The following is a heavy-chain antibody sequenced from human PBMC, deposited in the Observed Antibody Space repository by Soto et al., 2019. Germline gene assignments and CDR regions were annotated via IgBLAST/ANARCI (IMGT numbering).Heavy chain of an antibody. CDR2: ISSSSSTI. V-gene: IGHV3-48*02. CDR1: GFTFSSYS. D-gene: IGHD3-22*01. J-gene: IGHJ3*02. Sequence: LRLSCAASGFTFSSYSMNWVRQAPGKGLEWVSYISSSSSTIYYADSVKGRFTISRDNAKNSLYLQMNSLRDEDTAVYYCAREAMIVVVTYAFDIWGQGTMVTVSS. CDR3: AREAMIVVVTYAFDI.